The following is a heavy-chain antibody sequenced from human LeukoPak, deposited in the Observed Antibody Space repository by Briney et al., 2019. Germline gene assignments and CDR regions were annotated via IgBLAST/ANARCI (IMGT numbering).Heavy chain of an antibody. CDR1: GVSVTNYY. J-gene: IGHJ4*02. CDR2: NYPTGDT. Sequence: SETLSLTCSVSGVSVTNYYWSWVRQPAGKRLEWIGRNYPTGDTIYNPSLKSRVTMSVDMSKNHLSLKLASVTAADAAVYYCARDLTARGSFDYWGQGILVSVSS. D-gene: IGHD3-16*01. V-gene: IGHV4-4*07. CDR3: ARDLTARGSFDY.